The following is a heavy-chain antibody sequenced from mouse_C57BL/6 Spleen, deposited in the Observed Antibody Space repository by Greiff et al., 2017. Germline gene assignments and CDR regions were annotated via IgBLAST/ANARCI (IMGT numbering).Heavy chain of an antibody. J-gene: IGHJ4*01. D-gene: IGHD2-1*01. Sequence: DVQLVESEGGLVQPGSSMKLSCTASGFTFSDYYMAWVRQVPEKGLEWVANINYDGSSTYYLDSLKSRFIISRDNAKNILYLQMSSLKSEDTATYYCARDYGNYYAMDYWGQGTSVTVSS. V-gene: IGHV5-16*01. CDR2: INYDGSST. CDR3: ARDYGNYYAMDY. CDR1: GFTFSDYY.